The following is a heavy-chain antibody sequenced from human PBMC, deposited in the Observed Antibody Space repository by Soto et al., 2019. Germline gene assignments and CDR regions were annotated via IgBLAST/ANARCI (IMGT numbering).Heavy chain of an antibody. CDR1: GGSISSSSYY. CDR3: ARQGEDCSGGSCYSWVWYFDL. CDR2: TYYSGST. D-gene: IGHD2-15*01. V-gene: IGHV4-39*01. Sequence: QLQLQESGPGLVKPSETLSLTCTVSGGSISSSSYYWGWIRQPPGKGLEWIGSTYYSGSTYYNPSLKSRVTISVDTSKNQFSLKLSSVTAADTAVYYCARQGEDCSGGSCYSWVWYFDLWGRGTLVTVSS. J-gene: IGHJ2*01.